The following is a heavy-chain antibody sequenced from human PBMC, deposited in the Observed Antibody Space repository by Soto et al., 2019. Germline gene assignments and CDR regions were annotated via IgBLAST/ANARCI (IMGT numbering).Heavy chain of an antibody. CDR3: ATGAGGYCSSTSCYVYYYYGMDV. D-gene: IGHD2-2*01. J-gene: IGHJ6*02. CDR2: INAGNGNT. CDR1: GYTFTSYA. Sequence: QVQLVQSGAEVKKPGASVKVSCKASGYTFTSYAMHWVRQAPGQRLEWMGWINAGNGNTKYSQKFQGRVTITRDTSASTAYMELSSGRSEDTAVYYCATGAGGYCSSTSCYVYYYYGMDVWGQGTTVTVSS. V-gene: IGHV1-3*01.